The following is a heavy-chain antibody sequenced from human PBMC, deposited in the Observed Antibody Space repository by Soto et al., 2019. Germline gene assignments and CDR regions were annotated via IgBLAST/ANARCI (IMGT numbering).Heavy chain of an antibody. V-gene: IGHV3-30-3*01. D-gene: IGHD2-15*01. Sequence: QVQLVESGGGVVQPGRSLRLSCAASGFTFSSYAMHRVSQAPGKGLEWVAVISYDGSNKYYADSVKGRFTISRDISKNTLYLQMNSLRPEDTAVYYCARAGGLLLDYWGQGTLVTVSS. CDR2: ISYDGSNK. CDR3: ARAGGLLLDY. CDR1: GFTFSSYA. J-gene: IGHJ4*02.